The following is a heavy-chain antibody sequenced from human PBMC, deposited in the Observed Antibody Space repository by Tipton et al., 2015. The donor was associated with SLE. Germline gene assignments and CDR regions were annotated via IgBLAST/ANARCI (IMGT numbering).Heavy chain of an antibody. Sequence: LRLSCAASGFTVSSNYMSWVRQAPGKGLEWIGNIYYSGSTNYNPSLMSRVYISVDTSKNQFSLKMNSVTAADTAVYYCARGGITMRHNWFYPWGQGTLVTVSS. V-gene: IGHV4-59*02. CDR3: ARGGITMRHNWFYP. CDR2: IYYSGST. CDR1: GFTVSSNY. D-gene: IGHD3-22*01. J-gene: IGHJ5*02.